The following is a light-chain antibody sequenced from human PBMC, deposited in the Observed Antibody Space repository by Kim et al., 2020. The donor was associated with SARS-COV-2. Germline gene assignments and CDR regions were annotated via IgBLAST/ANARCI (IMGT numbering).Light chain of an antibody. V-gene: IGKV3-20*01. CDR2: GTS. Sequence: VLTQSPGTLSLSPGERAALSCRASQSIDSRYLAWYQQKSGQAPRLLIYGTSTRATGIPDRFIGSGSGTDFTLTIRRLEPDDFAVYYCQQYVSSPPVIFGGGTTVDIK. CDR3: QQYVSSPPVI. CDR1: QSIDSRY. J-gene: IGKJ4*01.